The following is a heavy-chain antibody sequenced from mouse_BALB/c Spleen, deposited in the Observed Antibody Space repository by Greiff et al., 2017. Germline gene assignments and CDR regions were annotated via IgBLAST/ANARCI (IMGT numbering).Heavy chain of an antibody. D-gene: IGHD4-1*01. Sequence: EVTLVASGGGLVKPGGSLKLSCAASGFTFSSYAMSWVRQTPEKRLEWVASISSGGSTYYPDSVKGRFTISRDNARNILYLQMSSLRSEDTAMYYCAREGAGTWYFDDWGEGTTRTVAS. CDR2: ISSGGST. J-gene: IGHJ2*01. CDR3: AREGAGTWYFDD. V-gene: IGHV5-6-5*01. CDR1: GFTFSSYA.